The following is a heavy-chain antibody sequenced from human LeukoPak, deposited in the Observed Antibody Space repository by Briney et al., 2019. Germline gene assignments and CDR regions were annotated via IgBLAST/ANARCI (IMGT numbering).Heavy chain of an antibody. V-gene: IGHV1-2*02. CDR1: GHTFTDYY. D-gene: IGHD3-10*01. Sequence: ASVKVSCKASGHTFTDYYVHWVRQAPGQGLEWLGKINPNSGGTNYVRKFQGRVTMTRDTSITTAYMELTSLDSDDTAVYYCAKSRVSGSGSVDFWGQGTLVTVSS. CDR3: AKSRVSGSGSVDF. CDR2: INPNSGGT. J-gene: IGHJ4*02.